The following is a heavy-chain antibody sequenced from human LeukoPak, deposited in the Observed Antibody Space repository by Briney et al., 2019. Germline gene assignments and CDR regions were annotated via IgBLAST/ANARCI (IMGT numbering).Heavy chain of an antibody. Sequence: PGGSLRLSCAAPGFTFSSYGMHWVRQAPGKGLEWVAFIRYDGSNKYYADSVKGRFSISRDNSKNTLYLQMNSLRAEDTAVYYCAKDLDSYGHRAHPFDYWGQGTLVTVSS. V-gene: IGHV3-30*02. D-gene: IGHD5-18*01. CDR1: GFTFSSYG. CDR2: IRYDGSNK. J-gene: IGHJ4*02. CDR3: AKDLDSYGHRAHPFDY.